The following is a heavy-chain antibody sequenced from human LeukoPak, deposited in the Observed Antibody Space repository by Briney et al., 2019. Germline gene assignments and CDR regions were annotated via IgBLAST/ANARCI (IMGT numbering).Heavy chain of an antibody. CDR2: ISYDGSNK. Sequence: GGSLRLSCAASGFTFSSYAMHWVRQAPGKGLEWVAVISYDGSNKYYADSVKGRFTISRDNSKNTLYLQMNSLRAEDTAVYYCARDLTHGDYGGMDVWGQGTTVTVSS. D-gene: IGHD4-17*01. J-gene: IGHJ6*02. CDR3: ARDLTHGDYGGMDV. CDR1: GFTFSSYA. V-gene: IGHV3-30-3*01.